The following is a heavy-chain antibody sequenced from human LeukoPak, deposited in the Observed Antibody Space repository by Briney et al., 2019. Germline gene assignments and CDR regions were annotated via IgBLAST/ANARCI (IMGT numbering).Heavy chain of an antibody. CDR1: GGSISSYY. CDR3: ARDSIAAAGTSTYNWFDP. V-gene: IGHV4-4*07. J-gene: IGHJ5*02. CDR2: IYTSGST. D-gene: IGHD6-13*01. Sequence: PSETLSLTCTVSGGSISSYYWSWIRQPAGKGLEWIGRIYTSGSTNYNPSLKSRVTMSVDTSKNQFSLKLSSVTAADTAVYYCARDSIAAAGTSTYNWFDPWGQGTLVTVSS.